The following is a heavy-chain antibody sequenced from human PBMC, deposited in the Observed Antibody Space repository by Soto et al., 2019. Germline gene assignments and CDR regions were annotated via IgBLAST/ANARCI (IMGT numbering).Heavy chain of an antibody. Sequence: QVQLVQSGAEVKKPGSSVKVSCEASGGTFSRYTINWVRQAPGQGLEWMGRIIPIAAIANYTQKFQGRVTITVEKSSTTAYMELSSLRSDDTAVYYCARGSTIVRGAPSWFDPWGQGTLVTVSS. D-gene: IGHD3-10*01. CDR3: ARGSTIVRGAPSWFDP. CDR2: IIPIAAIA. V-gene: IGHV1-69*02. CDR1: GGTFSRYT. J-gene: IGHJ5*02.